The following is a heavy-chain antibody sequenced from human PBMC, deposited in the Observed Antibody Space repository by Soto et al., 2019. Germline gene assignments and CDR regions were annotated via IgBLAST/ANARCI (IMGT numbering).Heavy chain of an antibody. D-gene: IGHD3-10*01. J-gene: IGHJ5*02. Sequence: SENLSLTCAVYGAAFIGYYWSWIRQPPGKGLEWIGEINHSGSTNYNPSLKSRVTISVDTSKNQFSLKLSSVTAADTAVYYCARVKGHIWFGELSWFDPWGQGTLVTVSP. CDR2: INHSGST. CDR1: GAAFIGYY. CDR3: ARVKGHIWFGELSWFDP. V-gene: IGHV4-34*01.